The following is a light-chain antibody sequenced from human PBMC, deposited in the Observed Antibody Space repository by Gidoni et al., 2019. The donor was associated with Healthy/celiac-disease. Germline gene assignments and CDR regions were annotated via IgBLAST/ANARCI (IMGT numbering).Light chain of an antibody. Sequence: SYELTQPPSVSGSPGQTASITCSGDKLGDKYACWYQQKPGQSPVLVIYQDSKRPSGIPERFSGSNAGNTATLTISGTQAMDEADYDCQAWDSSTVVFGGGTKLTVL. J-gene: IGLJ2*01. CDR1: KLGDKY. CDR2: QDS. CDR3: QAWDSSTVV. V-gene: IGLV3-1*01.